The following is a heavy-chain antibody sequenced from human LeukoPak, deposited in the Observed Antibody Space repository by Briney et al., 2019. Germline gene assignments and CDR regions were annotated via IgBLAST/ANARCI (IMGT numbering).Heavy chain of an antibody. J-gene: IGHJ3*01. Sequence: PGGSLRLSCVASGFSLSNYIMSWVRQAPGKGLEWVSYISNSGNTIYYADSVKGRFTISRDNAKNSLYLQMNSLRAEDTAVYYCSAGEGYYDSSDYYSAWAFNVWGQGTMVTVSS. CDR2: ISNSGNTI. D-gene: IGHD3-22*01. CDR1: GFSLSNYI. V-gene: IGHV3-48*04. CDR3: SAGEGYYDSSDYYSAWAFNV.